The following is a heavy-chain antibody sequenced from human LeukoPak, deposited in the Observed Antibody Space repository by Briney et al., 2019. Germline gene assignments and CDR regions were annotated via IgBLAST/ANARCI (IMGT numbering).Heavy chain of an antibody. CDR1: GFTFSSYA. Sequence: GGSLRLSCAASGFTFSSYAMSWVRQAPGKGLEWVSSISSSSSYIYYADSVKGRFTISRDNAKSSLYLQMNSLRAEDTAVYYCARYGAALDYWGQGTLVTVSS. CDR3: ARYGAALDY. V-gene: IGHV3-21*01. J-gene: IGHJ4*02. CDR2: ISSSSSYI. D-gene: IGHD2-15*01.